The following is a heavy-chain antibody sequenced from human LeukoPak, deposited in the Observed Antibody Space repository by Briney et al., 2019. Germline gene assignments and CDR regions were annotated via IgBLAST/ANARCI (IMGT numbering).Heavy chain of an antibody. V-gene: IGHV1-2*02. J-gene: IGHJ4*02. CDR3: ARECSGSPHFDY. Sequence: ASVKVSCKASGYTFTGYYMYWVRQAPGQGLEWMGWINPNSGGTNYAQKFQGRVTMTRDTSISTAYMELSRLRSDDTAVYYCARECSGSPHFDYWGQGTLVTVSS. CDR2: INPNSGGT. CDR1: GYTFTGYY. D-gene: IGHD3-10*02.